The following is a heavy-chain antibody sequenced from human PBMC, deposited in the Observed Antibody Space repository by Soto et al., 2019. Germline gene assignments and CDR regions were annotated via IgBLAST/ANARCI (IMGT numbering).Heavy chain of an antibody. Sequence: QAQLVQSGAEVKKPGASVKVSCKASGYTFTSYGITWVRQAPGQGLEWMGWISAHNGNTNYAQKLQDRVTMTTDASTSTAYLELRSLKSDDTAVYYCARSIPKWGLRSEYDFDSWGQGALVTVSS. CDR1: GYTFTSYG. CDR3: ARSIPKWGLRSEYDFDS. CDR2: ISAHNGNT. J-gene: IGHJ4*02. V-gene: IGHV1-18*01. D-gene: IGHD1-26*01.